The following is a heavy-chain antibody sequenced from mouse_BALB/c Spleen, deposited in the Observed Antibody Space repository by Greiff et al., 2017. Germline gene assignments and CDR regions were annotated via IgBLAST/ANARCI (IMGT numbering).Heavy chain of an antibody. Sequence: EVMLVESGGGLVQPGGSRKLSCAASGFTFSSFGIHWVRQAPEKGLEWVAYISSGSSTIYYADTVKGRFTISRDNPKNTLFLQMTSLRSEDTAMYYCARGYDGYPLFAYWGQGTLVTVSA. CDR2: ISSGSSTI. CDR1: GFTFSSFG. CDR3: ARGYDGYPLFAY. J-gene: IGHJ3*01. V-gene: IGHV5-17*02. D-gene: IGHD2-3*01.